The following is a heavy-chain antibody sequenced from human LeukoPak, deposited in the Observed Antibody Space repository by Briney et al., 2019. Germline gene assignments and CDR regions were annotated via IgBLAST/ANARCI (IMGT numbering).Heavy chain of an antibody. V-gene: IGHV4-38-2*01. CDR1: GYSISSGYY. CDR2: IYHSGST. CDR3: ARGSYDGYNDY. Sequence: SETLSLTCVVSGYSISSGYYWGWIRQPPGKGLEWIGSIYHSGSTYYNPSLKSRVTISVDTSKNQFSLKLSSVTAADTAVYYCARGSYDGYNDYWGQGTLVTVSS. D-gene: IGHD3-16*01. J-gene: IGHJ4*02.